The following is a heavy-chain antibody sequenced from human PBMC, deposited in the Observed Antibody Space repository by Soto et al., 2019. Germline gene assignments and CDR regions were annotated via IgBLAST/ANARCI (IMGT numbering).Heavy chain of an antibody. CDR2: IRSKANSYAT. V-gene: IGHV3-73*01. CDR3: TTIPIAVTHDAFDI. J-gene: IGHJ3*02. D-gene: IGHD4-4*01. CDR1: GFTFSGSA. Sequence: GGSLRLSCAASGFTFSGSAMHWVRQASGKGLEWVGRIRSKANSYATAYAASVKGRFTISRDDSKNTAYLQMNGLKTEDTAVYYCTTIPIAVTHDAFDIWGQGTMVTVSS.